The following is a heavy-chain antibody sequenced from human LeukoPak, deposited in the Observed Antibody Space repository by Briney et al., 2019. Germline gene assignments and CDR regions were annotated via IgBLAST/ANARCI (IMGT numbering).Heavy chain of an antibody. V-gene: IGHV3-23*01. J-gene: IGHJ4*02. D-gene: IGHD2-2*01. CDR3: AKRIGSCNSISCVYFDH. CDR2: VSSSGGST. Sequence: GGSQTLSCAASGFTFSNYAMSWVRQAPGKGLEWVSTVSSSGGSTYYADSVKGRFTISRDNSKNTLYLQMNSLRAEDTAVYYCAKRIGSCNSISCVYFDHWGQGDPVSVSS. CDR1: GFTFSNYA.